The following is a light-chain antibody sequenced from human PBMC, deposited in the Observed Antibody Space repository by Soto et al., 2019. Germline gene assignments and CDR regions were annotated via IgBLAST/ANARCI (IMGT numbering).Light chain of an antibody. CDR1: SSDVGGYNY. J-gene: IGLJ3*02. V-gene: IGLV2-14*01. CDR2: EVS. CDR3: FSYTTSSTLV. Sequence: QSALTQPASVSGSPGQSITISCTGTSSDVGGYNYVSWYQQHPAKAPKLMIYEVSNRPSGVSHRFSGSKSRNTASLTISGLQAEDEADYYCFSYTTSSTLVFGGGTKVTVL.